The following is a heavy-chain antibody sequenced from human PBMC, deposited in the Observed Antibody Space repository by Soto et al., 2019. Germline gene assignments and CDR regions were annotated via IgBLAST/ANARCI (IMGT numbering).Heavy chain of an antibody. J-gene: IGHJ2*01. CDR3: AKVRLERLNWYFDL. CDR1: GFTFSSYA. Sequence: EVQLLASGGGLVQPGGSLRLSCAASGFTFSSYAMSWVRQAPGKGLEWVSAISGSGGSTYYADSVTGRFTISRDNSKNTLYLQMNSLRAEDKAVYYCAKVRLERLNWYFDLWGRGTLVTVSS. D-gene: IGHD1-1*01. CDR2: ISGSGGST. V-gene: IGHV3-23*01.